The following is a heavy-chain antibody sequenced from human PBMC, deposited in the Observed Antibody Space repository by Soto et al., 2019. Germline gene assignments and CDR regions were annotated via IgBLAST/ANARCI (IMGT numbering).Heavy chain of an antibody. J-gene: IGHJ4*02. CDR3: ARRVYSSSWIDY. CDR2: IYPGDSDT. CDR1: GYSFTSYW. Sequence: GESLRICCKVSGYSFTSYWIGWVRQMPGKGLEWMGIIYPGDSDTRYSPSFQGQVTISADKSISTAYLQWSSLKASDTAMYYCARRVYSSSWIDYWGQGTLVTVSS. D-gene: IGHD6-13*01. V-gene: IGHV5-51*01.